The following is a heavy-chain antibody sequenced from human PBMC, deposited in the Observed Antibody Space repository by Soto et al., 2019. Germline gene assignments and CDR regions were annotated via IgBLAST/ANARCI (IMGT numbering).Heavy chain of an antibody. Sequence: SETLSLTCTVSGGSITSSSYYWGWIRQPPGKGLEWIGSIYYSGSTYYNPSLKSRVTISVDTSKNQFSLKLSSVTAADTAVYYCARGEVAAGNNWFDPWGQGTLVTVSS. D-gene: IGHD6-13*01. J-gene: IGHJ5*02. CDR1: GGSITSSSYY. V-gene: IGHV4-39*01. CDR2: IYYSGST. CDR3: ARGEVAAGNNWFDP.